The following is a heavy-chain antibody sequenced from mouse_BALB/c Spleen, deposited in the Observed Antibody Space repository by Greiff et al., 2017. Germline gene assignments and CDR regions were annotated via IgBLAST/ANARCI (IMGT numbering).Heavy chain of an antibody. CDR2: INPGSGGT. CDR3: ARGNYGLFAD. J-gene: IGHJ3*01. Sequence: VQLQQSGAELVRPGTSVKVSCKASGYAFTNYLIEWVKQRPGQGLEWIGVINPGSGGTNYNEKFKGKATLTADKSSSTAYMQLSSLTSDDSAVYFCARGNYGLFADWGQGTLVTVSA. V-gene: IGHV1-54*01. D-gene: IGHD2-1*01. CDR1: GYAFTNYL.